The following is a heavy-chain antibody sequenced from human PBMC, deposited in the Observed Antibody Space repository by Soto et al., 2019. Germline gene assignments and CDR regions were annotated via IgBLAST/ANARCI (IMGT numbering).Heavy chain of an antibody. CDR1: GFSISRSA. CDR2: IAYDGSNS. Sequence: QVQLVESGGGVVQPWRSLRLSCAASGFSISRSAMHWVRQAPGKGLGWVAVIAYDGSNSWYADSEKGRFAISRDNCKSTVYLQMSSLRGEDKAVYYCARYRQAGGDYVKWFAPWGQGTMVPVSS. D-gene: IGHD4-17*01. CDR3: ARYRQAGGDYVKWFAP. J-gene: IGHJ5*02. V-gene: IGHV3-30*09.